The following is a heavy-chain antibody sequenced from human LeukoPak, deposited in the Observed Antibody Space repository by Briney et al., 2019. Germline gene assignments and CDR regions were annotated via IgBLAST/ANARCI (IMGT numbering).Heavy chain of an antibody. CDR1: GFTFSSYE. Sequence: PGGSLRLSCAASGFTFSSYEMNWVRQAPGKGLERVSYISSSGNNMDYADSVKGRFTISRDNAKNSLYLQMNSLRADDTALYYCARELQTSGFDPWGQGTLVIVSS. D-gene: IGHD6-19*01. CDR2: ISSSGNNM. CDR3: ARELQTSGFDP. V-gene: IGHV3-48*03. J-gene: IGHJ5*02.